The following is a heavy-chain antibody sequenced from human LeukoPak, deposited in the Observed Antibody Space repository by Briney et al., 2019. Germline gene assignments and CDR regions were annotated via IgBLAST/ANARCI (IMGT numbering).Heavy chain of an antibody. D-gene: IGHD3-10*01. CDR3: ARDGVLLWFGELVASNWFDP. J-gene: IGHJ5*02. CDR2: INPNSGGT. Sequence: ASVKVSCKASGYTFTGYYMHWVRQAPGQGLEWMGWINPNSGGTNYAQKFQGRVTMTRDTSISTAYMELSRLRPDDTAVYYCARDGVLLWFGELVASNWFDPWGQGTLVTVSS. V-gene: IGHV1-2*02. CDR1: GYTFTGYY.